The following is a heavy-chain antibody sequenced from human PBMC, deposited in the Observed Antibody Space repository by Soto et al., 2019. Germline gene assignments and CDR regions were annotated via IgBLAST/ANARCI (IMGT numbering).Heavy chain of an antibody. CDR2: ISGSGGST. V-gene: IGHV3-23*01. D-gene: IGHD6-13*01. CDR1: GFTFSSYA. J-gene: IGHJ6*02. CDR3: VGGSGYSSSWYTSYYYYGMDV. Sequence: PGGSLRLSCAASGFTFSSYAMSWVRQAPGKGLEWVSAISGSGGSTYYADSVKGRFTISRDNSKNTLYLQMNSLRAEDTAVYYCVGGSGYSSSWYTSYYYYGMDVWGQGTTVTVSS.